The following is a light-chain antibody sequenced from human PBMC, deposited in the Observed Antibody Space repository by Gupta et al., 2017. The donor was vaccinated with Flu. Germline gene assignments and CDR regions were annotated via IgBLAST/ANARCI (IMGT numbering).Light chain of an antibody. J-gene: IGKJ4*01. CDR2: SGA. Sequence: TPRGPAATDCGTSKSRLKRNEYNYLEWYLQKRGGSPQLRIYSGAARGAGGAARISGSGSGTDVTLKINRVEAEDVGGYYCMQGRPTPLTFGGGTRVEIK. V-gene: IGKV2-28*01. CDR1: KSRLKRNEYNY. CDR3: MQGRPTPLT.